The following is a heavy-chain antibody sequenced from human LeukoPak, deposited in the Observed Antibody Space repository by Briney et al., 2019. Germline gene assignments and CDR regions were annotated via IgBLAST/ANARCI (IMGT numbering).Heavy chain of an antibody. Sequence: SETLSLTCTVSGGSISSYYWSWIRQPPGKGLEWIGYIYYSGSTNYNPSLKSRVTISVDTSKNQFSLKLSSVTAADTAVYYCARSYDFWSGCRFDYWGQGTLVTVSS. CDR2: IYYSGST. D-gene: IGHD3-3*01. CDR1: GGSISSYY. J-gene: IGHJ4*02. V-gene: IGHV4-59*01. CDR3: ARSYDFWSGCRFDY.